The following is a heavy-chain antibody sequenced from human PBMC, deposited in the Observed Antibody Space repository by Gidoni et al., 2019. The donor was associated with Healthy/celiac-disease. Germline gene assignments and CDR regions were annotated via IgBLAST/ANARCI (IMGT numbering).Heavy chain of an antibody. CDR3: ARGAWDYYDSSGYHHKYYYGMDV. V-gene: IGHV3-30*04. J-gene: IGHJ6*02. CDR1: GFTFSSYA. Sequence: QVQLVESGGGVVQPGRSLSLSCAASGFTFSSYAMHWVRQAPGKGLEWVAVISYDGSNKYYADSVKGRFTISRDNSKNTLYLQMNSLRAEDTAVYYCARGAWDYYDSSGYHHKYYYGMDVWGQGTTVTVSS. CDR2: ISYDGSNK. D-gene: IGHD3-22*01.